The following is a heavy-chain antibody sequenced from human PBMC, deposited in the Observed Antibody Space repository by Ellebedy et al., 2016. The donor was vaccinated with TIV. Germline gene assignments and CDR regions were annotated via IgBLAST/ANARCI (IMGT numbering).Heavy chain of an antibody. Sequence: GGSLRLSXAASGFTFSSYGMHWVRQAPGKGLEWVAVIWYDGSNKYYADSVKGRFTISRDNSKNTLYLQMNSLRAEDTAVYYCAKQSGYGFNFDYWGQGTLVTVSS. V-gene: IGHV3-30*02. CDR1: GFTFSSYG. CDR3: AKQSGYGFNFDY. CDR2: IWYDGSNK. J-gene: IGHJ4*02. D-gene: IGHD5-12*01.